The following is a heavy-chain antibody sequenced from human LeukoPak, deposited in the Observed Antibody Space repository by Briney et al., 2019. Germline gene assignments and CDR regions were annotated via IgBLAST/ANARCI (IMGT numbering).Heavy chain of an antibody. Sequence: ASVKASCKASGYTFTSYGISWVRQAPGQGLEWMGWISAYNGNTNYAQKLQGRVTMTTDTSTSTAYMELRSLRPDDTAVYYCAINVLRGYSYGHFDYWGQGTLVTVSS. V-gene: IGHV1-18*01. CDR2: ISAYNGNT. CDR3: AINVLRGYSYGHFDY. D-gene: IGHD5-18*01. J-gene: IGHJ4*02. CDR1: GYTFTSYG.